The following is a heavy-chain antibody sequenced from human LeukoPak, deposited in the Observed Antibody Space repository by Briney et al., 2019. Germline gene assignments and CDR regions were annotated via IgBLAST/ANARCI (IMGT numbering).Heavy chain of an antibody. CDR3: ARQNIAAAGRSFAFDI. CDR1: SYSFTSYC. Sequence: GESPRILSWASSYSFTSYCIICLRQMPRKGVECMGKIVHSDSYTYYSPSSEGQVTISADRTISTAYMQWSSLKASDTAMDYCARQNIAAAGRSFAFDIWGQGTMVTVSS. CDR2: IVHSDSYT. V-gene: IGHV5-10-1*01. J-gene: IGHJ3*02. D-gene: IGHD6-13*01.